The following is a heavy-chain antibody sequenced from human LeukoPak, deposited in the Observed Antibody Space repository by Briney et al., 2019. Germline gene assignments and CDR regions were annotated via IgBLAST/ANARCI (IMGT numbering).Heavy chain of an antibody. CDR2: INPNSGGT. D-gene: IGHD3-9*01. J-gene: IGHJ4*02. V-gene: IGHV1-2*02. CDR3: ARDRVYYDILTGYYDQYYFDY. Sequence: ASVKVSCKASGYTFTGYYMHWVRQAPGQGLEWMGWINPNSGGTNYAQKFQGRVTMTRDTSISTAYMELSRLRSDDTAVYYCARDRVYYDILTGYYDQYYFDYWGQGALVTVSS. CDR1: GYTFTGYY.